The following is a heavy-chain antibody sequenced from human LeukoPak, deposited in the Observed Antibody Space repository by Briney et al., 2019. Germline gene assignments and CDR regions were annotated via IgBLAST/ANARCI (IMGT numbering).Heavy chain of an antibody. CDR3: ARDAGEDYYYYMDV. Sequence: SETLSLTCTVSGGSISSYYWSWIRQPPGKGLEWTGYIYYSGSTNYNPSLKSRVTISVDTSKNQFSLKLSSVTATDTAVYYCARDAGEDYYYYMDVWGKGSTVTVSS. J-gene: IGHJ6*03. V-gene: IGHV4-59*01. CDR1: GGSISSYY. CDR2: IYYSGST.